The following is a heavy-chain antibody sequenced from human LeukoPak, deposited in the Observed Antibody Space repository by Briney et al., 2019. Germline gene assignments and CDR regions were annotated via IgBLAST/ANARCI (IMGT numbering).Heavy chain of an antibody. V-gene: IGHV4-34*01. Sequence: SETLSLTCAVYGGSFSGYYWSWIRQPPGKGLEWIGEINHSGSTNYNPSLKSRVTISVDTSKNQFSLKLSSVIAADTAVYYCARALRRGSPWAYWGQGTLVTVSS. CDR2: INHSGST. CDR1: GGSFSGYY. J-gene: IGHJ4*02. CDR3: ARALRRGSPWAY. D-gene: IGHD4-17*01.